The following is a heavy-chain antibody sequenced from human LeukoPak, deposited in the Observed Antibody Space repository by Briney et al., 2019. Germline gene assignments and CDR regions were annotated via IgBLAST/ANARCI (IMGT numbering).Heavy chain of an antibody. CDR2: ISSSSSYI. D-gene: IGHD3-22*01. CDR3: ATSKTYYYDSSGYSEYYFDY. CDR1: GFTFSSYS. J-gene: IGHJ4*02. Sequence: GGSLRLSCAASGFTFSSYSMNWVRQAPGKGLEWVSSISSSSSYIYYADSVKGRFTISRDNAKNTLYLQMNSLRAEDTAVYYCATSKTYYYDSSGYSEYYFDYWGQGTLVTVSS. V-gene: IGHV3-21*01.